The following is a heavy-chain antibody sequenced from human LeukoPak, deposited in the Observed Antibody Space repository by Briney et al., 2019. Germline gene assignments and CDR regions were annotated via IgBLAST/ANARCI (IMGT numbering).Heavy chain of an antibody. CDR3: ARGFGSSSWFDY. J-gene: IGHJ4*02. D-gene: IGHD6-13*01. CDR1: GFTFDDYG. CDR2: INWNGGST. Sequence: GGSLRLSCAASGFTFDDYGMSWVRQAPGKGLEWVSGINWNGGSTGYADSVKGRFTISRDNAKNSLYLQMNSLRAEDTALYYYARGFGSSSWFDYWGQGTLVTVSS. V-gene: IGHV3-20*04.